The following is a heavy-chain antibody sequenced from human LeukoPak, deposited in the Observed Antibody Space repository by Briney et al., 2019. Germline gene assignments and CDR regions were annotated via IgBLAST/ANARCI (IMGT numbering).Heavy chain of an antibody. J-gene: IGHJ4*02. CDR1: GYTFTGYY. CDR2: INPNSGGT. V-gene: IGHV1-2*02. Sequence: ASVKVSCKPSGYTFTGYYMHWVRQAPGQGLGWMGWINPNSGGTNYAQKFQGRVTMTRDTSISTAYMELSRLRSDDTAVYYCASSQSRYSSGWYLDSWGQGTLVTVSS. CDR3: ASSQSRYSSGWYLDS. D-gene: IGHD6-19*01.